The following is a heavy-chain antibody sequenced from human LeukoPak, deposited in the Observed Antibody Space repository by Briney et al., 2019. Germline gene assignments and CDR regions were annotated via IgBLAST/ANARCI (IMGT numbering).Heavy chain of an antibody. Sequence: VAPVKVSCKASGGTFSSYAISWVRQAPGQGLEWMGRIIPIFGTANYAQKFQGRVTITADESTSTAYMELSSLRSEDTAVYYCAREPEAIRTPYYFDYWGQGTLVTVSS. CDR3: AREPEAIRTPYYFDY. J-gene: IGHJ4*02. CDR1: GGTFSSYA. CDR2: IIPIFGTA. D-gene: IGHD1-14*01. V-gene: IGHV1-69*15.